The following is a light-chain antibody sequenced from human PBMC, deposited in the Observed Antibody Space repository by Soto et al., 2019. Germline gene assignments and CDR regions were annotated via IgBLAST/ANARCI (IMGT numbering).Light chain of an antibody. J-gene: IGKJ3*01. CDR2: AAF. CDR1: QDINNY. Sequence: DIQLTQSPPFLAASVGDRVTITCRASQDINNYLAWYQQKPGKAPELLIYAAFSLQRGVPSRFSGSSPGPEFTLTISILQPEDFATYYCQQLKPDFPCTFGPGTKVDIK. CDR3: QQLKPDFPCT. V-gene: IGKV1-9*01.